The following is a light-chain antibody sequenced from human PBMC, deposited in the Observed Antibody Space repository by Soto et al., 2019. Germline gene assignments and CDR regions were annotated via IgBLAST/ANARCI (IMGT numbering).Light chain of an antibody. CDR1: QSVSSSY. V-gene: IGKV3-20*01. CDR2: GAS. J-gene: IGKJ5*01. Sequence: EIVLTQSPGTLSLSPGERATLSCRASQSVSSSYLAWYQQKPGQAPRLHIYGASSRATGIPDRFSGSGTGTDFTLTISRREPEDFAVYYWQQYGSSPPITFGQGTRLEIK. CDR3: QQYGSSPPIT.